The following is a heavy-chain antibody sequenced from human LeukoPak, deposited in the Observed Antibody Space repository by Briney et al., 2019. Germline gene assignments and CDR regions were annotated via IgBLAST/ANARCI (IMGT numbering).Heavy chain of an antibody. CDR3: ARDHDSSGYLPPGFDY. CDR1: GFTFSNYA. J-gene: IGHJ4*02. CDR2: ISGSGGST. D-gene: IGHD3-22*01. Sequence: RAGGSLRLSCAASGFTFSNYAMSWVRQAPGKGLEWVSAISGSGGSTYYADSVKGRFTISRDNSKNTLYLQMSSLRAEDTAVYYCARDHDSSGYLPPGFDYWGQGTLVTVSS. V-gene: IGHV3-23*01.